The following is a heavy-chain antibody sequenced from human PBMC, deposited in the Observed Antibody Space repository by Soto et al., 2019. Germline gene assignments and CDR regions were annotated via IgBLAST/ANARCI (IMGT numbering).Heavy chain of an antibody. CDR1: GGSISSGGYY. D-gene: IGHD3-16*02. J-gene: IGHJ5*02. Sequence: SETLSLTCTVSGGSISSGGYYWSWIRQHPGKGLEWIGYIYYSGSTYYNPSLKSRVTISVDTSKNQFSLKLSSVTAADTAVYYCARDRYDYVWGSYRYKWFDPWGQGTLVTVSS. CDR3: ARDRYDYVWGSYRYKWFDP. V-gene: IGHV4-31*03. CDR2: IYYSGST.